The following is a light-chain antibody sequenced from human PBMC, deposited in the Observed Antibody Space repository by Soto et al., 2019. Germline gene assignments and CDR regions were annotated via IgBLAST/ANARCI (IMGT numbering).Light chain of an antibody. CDR1: QDIGNF. J-gene: IGKJ4*01. V-gene: IGKV1-27*01. CDR2: AAS. Sequence: DIQMTQSPSTLSVFVGDRVTITCRASQDIGNFLAWYQQKPGKVPKLLIYAASTLQSGVPSRFSGSGSGTDFTLTISSLQPEDVATYYCQKCKVAPFTYGGGTKVDIK. CDR3: QKCKVAPFT.